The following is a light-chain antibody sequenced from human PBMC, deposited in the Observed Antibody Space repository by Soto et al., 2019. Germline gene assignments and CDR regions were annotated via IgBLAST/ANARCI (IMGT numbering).Light chain of an antibody. CDR3: QQYGSSPLT. Sequence: EIVLTQSPGSLSLSPGERATLSCRASQSFSINYLAWYQQKPGQAPRLVIYGASSRAPGIPDRYSGSGSGTDFTLTISRLEPEDFAVYYCQQYGSSPLTFGGGTKVEIK. CDR1: QSFSINY. CDR2: GAS. J-gene: IGKJ4*01. V-gene: IGKV3-20*01.